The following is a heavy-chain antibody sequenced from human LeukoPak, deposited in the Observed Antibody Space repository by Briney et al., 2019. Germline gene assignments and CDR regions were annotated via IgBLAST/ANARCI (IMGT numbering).Heavy chain of an antibody. CDR1: GGSISSYY. V-gene: IGHV4-4*07. CDR2: IYTSGST. J-gene: IGHJ5*02. D-gene: IGHD3-10*01. CDR3: ASTSITMVRGVIIGWFDP. Sequence: QSSETLSLTCTVSGGSISSYYWSWIRQPAGKGLEWIGRIYTSGSTNYNPSLKSRVTISVDTSKNQFSLKLSSVTAADTAVYYCASTSITMVRGVIIGWFDPWGQGTLVTVSS.